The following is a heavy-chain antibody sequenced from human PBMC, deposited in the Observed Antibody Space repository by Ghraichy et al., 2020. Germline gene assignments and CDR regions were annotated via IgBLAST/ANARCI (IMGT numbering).Heavy chain of an antibody. CDR1: GFTFSSYG. J-gene: IGHJ6*03. D-gene: IGHD4-17*01. CDR2: IWYDGSNK. V-gene: IGHV3-33*01. CDR3: ARTTETYYYYMDV. Sequence: ALRLSCAASGFTFSSYGMHWVRQAPGKGLEWVAVIWYDGSNKYYADSVKGRFTISRDNSKNTLYLQMNSLRAEDTAVYYCARTTETYYYYMDVWGKGTTVTVSS.